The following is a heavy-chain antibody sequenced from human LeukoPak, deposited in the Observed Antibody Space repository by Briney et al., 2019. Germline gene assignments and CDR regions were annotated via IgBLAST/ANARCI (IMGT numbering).Heavy chain of an antibody. CDR2: INPNSGGT. Sequence: GASVKVSCKASGYTFTGYYMHWVRQAPGQGLEWMGWINPNSGGTNYAQKFQGRVTITADKSTSTAYMELSSLRSEDTAVYYCARAWYSSGWYLNWFDPWGQGTLVTVSS. D-gene: IGHD6-19*01. V-gene: IGHV1-2*02. CDR1: GYTFTGYY. J-gene: IGHJ5*02. CDR3: ARAWYSSGWYLNWFDP.